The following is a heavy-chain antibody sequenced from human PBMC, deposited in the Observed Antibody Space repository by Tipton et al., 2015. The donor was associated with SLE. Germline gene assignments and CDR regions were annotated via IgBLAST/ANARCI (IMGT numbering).Heavy chain of an antibody. J-gene: IGHJ4*02. CDR2: IYTSGST. D-gene: IGHD3-16*01. Sequence: TLSLTCTVSGGSISSSSCYWSWIRQPAGKGLGWIGHIYTSGSTNYNPSITSRVTISVDTSKNQFSLKLSSVTAADTAVYYCARGGSVRGFSLYYFDYWGQGTLVTVSS. V-gene: IGHV4-61*09. CDR1: GGSISSSSCY. CDR3: ARGGSVRGFSLYYFDY.